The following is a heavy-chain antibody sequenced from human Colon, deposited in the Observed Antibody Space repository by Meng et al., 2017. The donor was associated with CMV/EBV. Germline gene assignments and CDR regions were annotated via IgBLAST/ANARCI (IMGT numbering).Heavy chain of an antibody. CDR3: VRESWYFDF. CDR2: IYPQHGGT. J-gene: IGHJ4*02. CDR1: GYTFTANH. D-gene: IGHD6-13*01. V-gene: IGHV1-2*02. Sequence: QVQLVQSGTGVKKPGASVHASCKTSGYTFTANHLHWVRQAPGQGLEWMGWIYPQHGGTYFAQKFQDRVTLTRDTSITTAYMELSGLTSDDTAIYYCVRESWYFDFWGQGTLVTVSS.